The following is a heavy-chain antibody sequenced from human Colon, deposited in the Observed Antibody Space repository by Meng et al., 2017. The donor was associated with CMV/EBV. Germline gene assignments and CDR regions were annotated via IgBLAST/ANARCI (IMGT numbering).Heavy chain of an antibody. V-gene: IGHV1-18*01. D-gene: IGHD3-3*02. CDR2: ISVVNGKT. CDR3: ARQLTTRHFYDSPPGFQH. CDR1: GTTLIRHG. J-gene: IGHJ1*01. Sequence: VGVVKRTGSSWMFSWTPLGTTLIRHGCKVVRQAPGHGIGWRGWISVVNGKTNHAQKFQGRVTMTTDTSTSTVYMELRSLRSDDTAVYYCARQLTTRHFYDSPPGFQHWGQGTLVTVSS.